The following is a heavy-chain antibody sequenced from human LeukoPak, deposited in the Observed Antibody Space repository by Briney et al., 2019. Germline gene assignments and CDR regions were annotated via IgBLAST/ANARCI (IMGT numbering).Heavy chain of an antibody. CDR3: ANRDIVVVITTGSAAQY. CDR2: ISYDGSDK. V-gene: IGHV3-30*18. D-gene: IGHD3-22*01. Sequence: QPGGSLRLSCAASAFTFSSYGMHWVRQAPGKGLEWVALISYDGSDKDYAKSVKGRFTISRDNSKNTLYLQMNSLRAEDTAVYYCANRDIVVVITTGSAAQYWGQGTLVTVSS. CDR1: AFTFSSYG. J-gene: IGHJ4*02.